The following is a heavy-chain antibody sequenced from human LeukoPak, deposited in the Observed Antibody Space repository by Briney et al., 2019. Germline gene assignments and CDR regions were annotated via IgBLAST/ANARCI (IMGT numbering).Heavy chain of an antibody. CDR1: GYTFTSYG. CDR2: ISAYNGNT. Sequence: ASVKVSCKASGYTFTSYGISWVRQAPGQGLEWMGWISAYNGNTNCAQKLQGRVTMTTDTSTSTAYMELRSLRSDDTAVYYCARDCSGGSCYSYYYYGMDVWGKGTTVTASS. V-gene: IGHV1-18*04. D-gene: IGHD2-15*01. J-gene: IGHJ6*04. CDR3: ARDCSGGSCYSYYYYGMDV.